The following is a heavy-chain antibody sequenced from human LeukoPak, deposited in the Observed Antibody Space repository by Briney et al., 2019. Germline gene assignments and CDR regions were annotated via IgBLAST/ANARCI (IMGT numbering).Heavy chain of an antibody. CDR1: GGSFSGYY. Sequence: PSETLSLTCAVYGGSFSGYYWIWIRQPPGKGLEWIGEINHSGSTNYNPSLKSRVTISVDTSKNQFSLKLSSVAAADTAVYYCARSPTLDYWGQGTLVTVSS. CDR2: INHSGST. D-gene: IGHD1-1*01. J-gene: IGHJ4*02. V-gene: IGHV4-34*01. CDR3: ARSPTLDY.